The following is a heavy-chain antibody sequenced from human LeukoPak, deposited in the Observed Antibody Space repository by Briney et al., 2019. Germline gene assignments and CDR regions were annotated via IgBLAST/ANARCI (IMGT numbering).Heavy chain of an antibody. CDR1: GFTFSSYG. J-gene: IGHJ6*03. D-gene: IGHD3-9*01. V-gene: IGHV3-30*18. CDR2: ISYDGSNK. CDR3: AKDSSVGYSDWLAPGGDPYYMDV. Sequence: PGGSLRLSCAASGFTFSSYGMHWVRQAPGKGLEWVAVISYDGSNKYYADSVKGRFTISRDNSKNTLYLQMNSLRAEDTAVYYCAKDSSVGYSDWLAPGGDPYYMDVWGKGTTVTSSS.